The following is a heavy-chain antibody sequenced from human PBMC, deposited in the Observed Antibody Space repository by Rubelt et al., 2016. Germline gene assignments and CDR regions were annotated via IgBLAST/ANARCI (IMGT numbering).Heavy chain of an antibody. CDR1: GFSLSTSGVG. D-gene: IGHD3-3*02. CDR2: IYWDDDS. Sequence: QITLKESGPTLVKPTQTLTLTRTFSGFSLSTSGVGVGWFRQPPGEALEWLALIYWDDDSKYSPSLKSRLAITKDTSKNQVVLTMTNMEPVDTATYYCAHYKATIRGNWFDPWGQGTLVTVSS. J-gene: IGHJ5*02. V-gene: IGHV2-5*02. CDR3: AHYKATIRGNWFDP.